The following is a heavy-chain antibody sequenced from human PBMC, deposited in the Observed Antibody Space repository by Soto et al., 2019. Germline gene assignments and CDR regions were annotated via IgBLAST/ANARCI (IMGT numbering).Heavy chain of an antibody. CDR1: GYTFTSYG. V-gene: IGHV1-18*04. D-gene: IGHD3-22*01. CDR3: AWTAGGSGYYQGWFDP. J-gene: IGHJ5*02. CDR2: ISAYNGNT. Sequence: GASVKVSCKASGYTFTSYGISWVRQAPGQGLEWMGWISAYNGNTNYAQKLQGRVTMTTDTSTSTAYMELRSLRSDDTAVYYCAWTAGGSGYYQGWFDPWGQGTLVTVSS.